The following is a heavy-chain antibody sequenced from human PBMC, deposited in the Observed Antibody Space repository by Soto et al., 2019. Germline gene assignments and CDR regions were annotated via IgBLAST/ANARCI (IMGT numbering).Heavy chain of an antibody. J-gene: IGHJ3*02. CDR3: ARTPSYYYDSSGPMAHAFDI. CDR2: IYYSGST. Sequence: TSETLFLPCTVSGGSISSYFWSLIRQPPGEGLVWIGYIYYSGSTNYNPSLKSRVTISVDTSKNQFSLKLSSVTAADTAVYYCARTPSYYYDSSGPMAHAFDIWGQGTMVTVSS. CDR1: GGSISSYF. V-gene: IGHV4-59*01. D-gene: IGHD3-22*01.